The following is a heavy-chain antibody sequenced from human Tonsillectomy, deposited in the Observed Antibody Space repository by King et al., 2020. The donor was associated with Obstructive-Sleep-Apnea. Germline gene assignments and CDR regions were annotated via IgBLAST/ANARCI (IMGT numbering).Heavy chain of an antibody. CDR1: GFSLSTSGVC. CDR3: AHLYDSSGYYYLRFFQH. D-gene: IGHD3-22*01. V-gene: IGHV2-5*02. J-gene: IGHJ1*01. Sequence: TLKESGPTLVKPTQTLTLTCTFSGFSLSTSGVCVGWIRQPPGKTLEWLALIYCDDDKPHTPSLKGRPTITTDTSKTQVSLIMTNMDPVDTATYYCAHLYDSSGYYYLRFFQHWGQGTLVTVSS. CDR2: IYCDDDK.